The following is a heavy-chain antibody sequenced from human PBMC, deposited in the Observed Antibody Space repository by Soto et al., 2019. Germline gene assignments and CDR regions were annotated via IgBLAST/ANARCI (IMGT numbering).Heavy chain of an antibody. Sequence: VHLVQSGAEVKKPGASVKVSCKCSGYTFTSYGITWVRQAPGQGLEWMGWISAHNDNTDYAQTLQGRVTVTRDTSTSTAYMELRSLRSDDTAVYYCARGRYGDYWGQGARVPVSS. V-gene: IGHV1-18*01. D-gene: IGHD1-1*01. CDR1: GYTFTSYG. J-gene: IGHJ4*02. CDR2: ISAHNDNT. CDR3: ARGRYGDY.